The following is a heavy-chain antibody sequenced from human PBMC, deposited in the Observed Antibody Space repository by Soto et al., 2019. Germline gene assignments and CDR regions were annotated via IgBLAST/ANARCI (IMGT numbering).Heavy chain of an antibody. D-gene: IGHD6-25*01. CDR2: IYYSGST. CDR3: ASLSATSYYGMDV. Sequence: SETLSLTCTVSGGSISSGGYYWSWIRQHPGKGLEWIGYIYYSGSTYYNPSLKSRVTISVDTSKNQFSLKLSSVTAADTAVYYCASLSATSYYGMDVWGQGTTVTVSS. J-gene: IGHJ6*02. CDR1: GGSISSGGYY. V-gene: IGHV4-31*03.